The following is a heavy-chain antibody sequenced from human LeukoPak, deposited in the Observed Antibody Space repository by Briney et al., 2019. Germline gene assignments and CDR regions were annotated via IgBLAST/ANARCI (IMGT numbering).Heavy chain of an antibody. Sequence: GGSLRLSCVASGSTFSSRDWMTWVRQAPGKGLEWVANIKQDGSEKNYVDSVKGRFTISRDNAKNSLYLQMNSLRAEDAAVYYCAREGGYSYGWANDFDYWGQGTLVTVSS. J-gene: IGHJ4*02. V-gene: IGHV3-7*01. D-gene: IGHD5-18*01. CDR1: GSTFSSRDW. CDR2: IKQDGSEK. CDR3: AREGGYSYGWANDFDY.